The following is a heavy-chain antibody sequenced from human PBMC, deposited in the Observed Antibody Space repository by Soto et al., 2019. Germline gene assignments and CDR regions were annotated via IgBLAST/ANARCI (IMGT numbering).Heavy chain of an antibody. CDR1: GYTFTRYY. V-gene: IGHV1-46*01. CDR2: ISPSGGST. D-gene: IGHD3-16*02. CDR3: ARAMGMITFGGVIVPPLTYFDF. J-gene: IGHJ4*02. Sequence: ASVKVSCKASGYTFTRYYLHWVRQAPGQGLEWMGIISPSGGSTSYAQKFQGRVSMTRDTSTSTVYMELSSLRSEDTAVYYCARAMGMITFGGVIVPPLTYFDFWGQGTLVTVSS.